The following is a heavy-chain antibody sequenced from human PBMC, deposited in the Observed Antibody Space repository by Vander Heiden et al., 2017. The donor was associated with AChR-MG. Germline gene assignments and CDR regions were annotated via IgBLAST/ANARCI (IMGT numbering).Heavy chain of an antibody. V-gene: IGHV4-61*01. Sequence: QVQLQEPGPGLVKPSETLSLTCTVSGGSVSSGYYYWGWIRQPPRNGLEGIGYIFYSGSTKYNPSLKSRLSMSIDTSKNQLSLKLSSVTAADTAVYYCARGGTRMHFDYWGQGTLVTASS. CDR2: IFYSGST. CDR1: GGSVSSGYYY. J-gene: IGHJ4*02. CDR3: ARGGTRMHFDY.